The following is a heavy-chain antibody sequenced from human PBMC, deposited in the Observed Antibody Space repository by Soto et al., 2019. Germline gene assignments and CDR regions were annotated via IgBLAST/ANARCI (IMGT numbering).Heavy chain of an antibody. V-gene: IGHV1-18*01. CDR3: ARENDPYGFDL. Sequence: QVQLVQSGATQEKPGASVKVSCEAFGYSFDSYAYSWVRQAPGQGLEWMGRIGSGDTKYAQKLQGRVTMTTDTPTNTAYMELRSLRSDDTALYYCARENDPYGFDLWGQGTMVTVSS. CDR2: IGSGDT. CDR1: GYSFDSYA. J-gene: IGHJ3*01.